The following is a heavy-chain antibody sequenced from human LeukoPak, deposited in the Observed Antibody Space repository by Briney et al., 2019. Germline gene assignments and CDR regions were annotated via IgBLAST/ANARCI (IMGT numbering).Heavy chain of an antibody. Sequence: SVKVSCKASGGTFSSYAISWVRQAPGQGLEWMGGIIPIFGTANYAQKFQGRVTIATDESTSTAYMELSSLRSEDTAVYYCARIVYDFAGGYYYSMDVWGKGTTVTVSS. V-gene: IGHV1-69*05. CDR1: GGTFSSYA. J-gene: IGHJ6*03. CDR3: ARIVYDFAGGYYYSMDV. D-gene: IGHD5/OR15-5a*01. CDR2: IIPIFGTA.